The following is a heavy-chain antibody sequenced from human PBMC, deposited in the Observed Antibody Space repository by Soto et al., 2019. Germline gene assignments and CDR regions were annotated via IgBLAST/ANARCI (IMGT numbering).Heavy chain of an antibody. D-gene: IGHD1-26*01. Sequence: QVQLVQSGAEVKKPGASVKVSCKASGYTFTSYDINWVRQATGQGLEWMGWMNPNSGNTGYAQKFQGRVTMTRNTCISTAYMELSSLRSEDTAVYYCARGLSYSGSYWGYYYYGMDVWGQGTTVTVSS. V-gene: IGHV1-8*01. J-gene: IGHJ6*02. CDR3: ARGLSYSGSYWGYYYYGMDV. CDR1: GYTFTSYD. CDR2: MNPNSGNT.